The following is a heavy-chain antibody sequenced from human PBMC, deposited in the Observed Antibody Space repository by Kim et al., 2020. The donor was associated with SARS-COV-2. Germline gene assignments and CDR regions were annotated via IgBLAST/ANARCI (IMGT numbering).Heavy chain of an antibody. J-gene: IGHJ4*02. CDR3: ARENSGTNVKYYFDY. V-gene: IGHV1-46*04. D-gene: IGHD1-26*01. Sequence: QKVQGRVTMTRDTSTSRGYMERSSLRSEDTAVYYCARENSGTNVKYYFDYWGQGTLVTVSS.